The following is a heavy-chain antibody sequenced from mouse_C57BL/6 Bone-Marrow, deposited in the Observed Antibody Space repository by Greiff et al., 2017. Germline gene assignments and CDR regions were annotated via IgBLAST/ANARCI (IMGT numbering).Heavy chain of an antibody. V-gene: IGHV1-81*01. CDR1: GYTFTSYG. D-gene: IGHD2-5*01. Sequence: QVQLQQSGAELVRPGASVKLSCKASGYTFTSYGISWVKQRTGQSLEWIGDIYPKSGNTNYNAKFKGKATLTADKSSSTAYMELRSLTSEDSAVYCCARSLYSNFYFDYWGQGTTLTVSA. J-gene: IGHJ2*01. CDR3: ARSLYSNFYFDY. CDR2: IYPKSGNT.